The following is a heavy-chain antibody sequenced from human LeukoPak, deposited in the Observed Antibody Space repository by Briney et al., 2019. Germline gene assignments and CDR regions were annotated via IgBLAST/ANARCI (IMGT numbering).Heavy chain of an antibody. D-gene: IGHD6-13*01. V-gene: IGHV3-9*01. Sequence: GGSLRLSCAASGFTFDDYAMHWVRQAPGKGVEWVSGISWNSGSIGYADSVKGRFTISRDNAKNSLYLQMNSLRAEDTALYYCAKGSSLYVDYWGQGTLVTVSS. J-gene: IGHJ4*02. CDR3: AKGSSLYVDY. CDR1: GFTFDDYA. CDR2: ISWNSGSI.